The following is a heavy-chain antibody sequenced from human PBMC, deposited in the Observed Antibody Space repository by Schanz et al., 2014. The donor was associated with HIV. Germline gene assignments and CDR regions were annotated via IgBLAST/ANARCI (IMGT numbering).Heavy chain of an antibody. D-gene: IGHD2-8*02. V-gene: IGHV4-34*01. CDR1: GGSLSGYY. CDR3: ARGFWYPYDYTGPLDR. CDR2: IYHTGST. J-gene: IGHJ5*02. Sequence: QVQLQQWGAGLLRPSETLSLTCAVYGGSLSGYYWSWVRQPPGKGLEWIGEIYHTGSTTSNPSLRSRVTISVDTSKNQFSLKLRSVTAADTAVYYCARGFWYPYDYTGPLDRWGQGTLVTVSS.